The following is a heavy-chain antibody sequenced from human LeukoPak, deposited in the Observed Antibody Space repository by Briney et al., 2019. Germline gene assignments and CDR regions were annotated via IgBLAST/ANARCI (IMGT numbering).Heavy chain of an antibody. CDR1: GGSISSSSYY. V-gene: IGHV4-39*01. Sequence: PSETLSLTCTVSGGSISSSSYYWGWIRQPPGKGLEWIGSIYYSGSTYYNPSLKSRVTISVDTSKNQFSLKLSSVTAADTAVYYCARRNYYANNWYFDLWGRGTLVTVSS. CDR3: ARRNYYANNWYFDL. D-gene: IGHD3-10*01. CDR2: IYYSGST. J-gene: IGHJ2*01.